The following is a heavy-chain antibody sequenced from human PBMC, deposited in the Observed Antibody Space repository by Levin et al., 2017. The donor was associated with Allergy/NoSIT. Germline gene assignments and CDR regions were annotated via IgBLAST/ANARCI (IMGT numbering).Heavy chain of an antibody. D-gene: IGHD6-19*01. V-gene: IGHV3-23*01. CDR3: AKDAIRGSDQPYYFDY. CDR1: GFTFNNYA. Sequence: GESLKISCAASGFTFNNYAMSWVHQAPGKGLEWVSAIINSGVGTYYADSVKGRFTISRDTSKNTMYLQMNSLRAEDTAVYFCAKDAIRGSDQPYYFDYWGQGTLVTASS. J-gene: IGHJ4*02. CDR2: IINSGVGT.